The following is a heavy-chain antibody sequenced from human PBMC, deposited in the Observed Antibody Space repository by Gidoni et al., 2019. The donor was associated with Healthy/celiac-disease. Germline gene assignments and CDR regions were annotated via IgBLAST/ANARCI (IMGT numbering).Heavy chain of an antibody. CDR1: GFTFSSYA. Sequence: EVQLLESGGGLVQPGGSLRLSCSAPGFTFSSYAMSWVRQAPGKGLAWVSAISGSGGSTYYADSVKGRFTISRDNSKNTLYLQMNSLRAEDTAVYYCAKDHTMVRGVIEYWGQGTLVTVSS. J-gene: IGHJ4*02. V-gene: IGHV3-23*01. D-gene: IGHD3-10*01. CDR2: ISGSGGST. CDR3: AKDHTMVRGVIEY.